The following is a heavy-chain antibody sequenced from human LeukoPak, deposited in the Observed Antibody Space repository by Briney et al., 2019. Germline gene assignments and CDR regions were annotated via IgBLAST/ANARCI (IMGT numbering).Heavy chain of an antibody. Sequence: PGGSLRLSCAAFGFSFSSYAMSWVRQAPGKGLEWVSSISGSGGTTYYADSVKGRFTISRDNSKNTLYLQMNSLRADDTAVCYCAKKGVPAAYQNWFDPWGQGTLVTASS. V-gene: IGHV3-23*01. D-gene: IGHD2-2*01. J-gene: IGHJ5*02. CDR1: GFSFSSYA. CDR3: AKKGVPAAYQNWFDP. CDR2: ISGSGGTT.